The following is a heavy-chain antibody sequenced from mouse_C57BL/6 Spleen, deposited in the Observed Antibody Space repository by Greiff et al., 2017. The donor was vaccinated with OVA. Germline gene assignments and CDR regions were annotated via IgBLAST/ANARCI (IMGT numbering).Heavy chain of an antibody. CDR1: GFNIKNTY. Sequence: VQLKESVAELVRPGASVKLSCTASGFNIKNTYMHWVKQRPEQGLEWIGRIDPANGNTKYAPKFQGKATITADTSSNTAYLQLSSLTSEDTAIYYCSRRGVLYYEGFGDWGQGTLVTVSA. J-gene: IGHJ3*01. D-gene: IGHD2-4*01. CDR2: IDPANGNT. CDR3: SRRGVLYYEGFGD. V-gene: IGHV14-3*01.